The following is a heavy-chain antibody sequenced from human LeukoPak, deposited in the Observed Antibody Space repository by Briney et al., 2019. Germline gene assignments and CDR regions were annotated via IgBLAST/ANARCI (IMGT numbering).Heavy chain of an antibody. D-gene: IGHD6-13*01. J-gene: IGHJ6*04. CDR3: AKGEGGSSSWYDFYDFGMDV. CDR1: GFTFNTYA. V-gene: IGHV3-30*18. CDR2: ISNDGTKT. Sequence: GGSLRLSCAASGFTFNTYAMHWVRQAPGKGLEWVAVISNDGTKTYSADSVKGRFTISRDNSKRTLYLQMNTVRTEDTAVYYCAKGEGGSSSWYDFYDFGMDVCGKGTTVTVSP.